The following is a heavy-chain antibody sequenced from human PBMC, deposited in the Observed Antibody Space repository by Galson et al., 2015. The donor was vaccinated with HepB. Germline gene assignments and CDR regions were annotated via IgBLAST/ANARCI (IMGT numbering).Heavy chain of an antibody. D-gene: IGHD5-24*01. J-gene: IGHJ4*02. V-gene: IGHV3-30*04. CDR1: GFTFSSYA. CDR2: ISYDGSNK. Sequence: SLRLSCAASGFTFSSYAMHWVRQAPGKGLEWVAVISYDGSNKYYADSVKGRFTISRDNSKNTLYLQMNSLRAEDTAVYYCARVRPGKRWLHYDYWGQGTLVTVSS. CDR3: ARVRPGKRWLHYDY.